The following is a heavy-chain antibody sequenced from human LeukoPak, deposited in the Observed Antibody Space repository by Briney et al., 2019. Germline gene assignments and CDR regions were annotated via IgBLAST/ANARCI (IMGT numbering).Heavy chain of an antibody. D-gene: IGHD6-19*01. CDR2: IYYSGST. CDR3: ARGSGWLPYYYYYYMDV. CDR1: GGSISSYY. J-gene: IGHJ6*03. Sequence: PSETLSLTCTVSGGSISSYYWSWIRQPPGKGLEWIGYIYYSGSTNYNPSLKSRVTISVDTSKNQFSLKLSSVTAADTAVYYCARGSGWLPYYYYYYMDVWGKETTVTISS. V-gene: IGHV4-59*01.